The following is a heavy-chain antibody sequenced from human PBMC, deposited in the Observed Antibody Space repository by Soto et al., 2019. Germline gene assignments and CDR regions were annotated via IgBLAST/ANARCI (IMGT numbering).Heavy chain of an antibody. V-gene: IGHV3-30-3*01. D-gene: IGHD4-17*01. J-gene: IGHJ4*02. CDR2: ISYDGGNK. CDR1: GFTFSSYA. Sequence: QVQLVESGGGVVQPGRSLRLSCAASGFTFSSYAMHWVRQAPGKGLEWVAVISYDGGNKHYADSVRGRFTISRDNSQNTLLLQMSSLRADDTAVYYGAGDDDGGTFGYCGQGTLVTVSS. CDR3: AGDDDGGTFGY.